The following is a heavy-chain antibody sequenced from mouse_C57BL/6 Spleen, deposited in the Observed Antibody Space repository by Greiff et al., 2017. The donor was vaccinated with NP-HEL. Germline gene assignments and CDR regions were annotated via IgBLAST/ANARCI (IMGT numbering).Heavy chain of an antibody. CDR2: SRNKANDYTT. CDR3: ARERGYYAMDY. V-gene: IGHV7-1*01. Sequence: EVNVVESGGGLVQSGRSLRLSCATSGFTFSDFYMEWVRQAPGKGLEWIAASRNKANDYTTEYSASVKGRFIVSRDTSQSILYLQMNALRAEDTAIYYCARERGYYAMDYWGQGTSVTVSS. CDR1: GFTFSDFY. J-gene: IGHJ4*01.